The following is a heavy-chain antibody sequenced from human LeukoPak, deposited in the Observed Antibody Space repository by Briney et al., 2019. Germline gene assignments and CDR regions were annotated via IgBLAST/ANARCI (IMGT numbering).Heavy chain of an antibody. V-gene: IGHV3-11*04. D-gene: IGHD5-24*01. Sequence: KAGGSLRLSCAASGFTFSDYYMSWIRQAPGRGLEWVSYISSTSSTIYYADSVKGRFTISRDNAKNSLYLQMKSLRDEDTAVYYCAKDGYKWNFDNWGQGTLVTVSS. CDR1: GFTFSDYY. CDR3: AKDGYKWNFDN. CDR2: ISSTSSTI. J-gene: IGHJ4*02.